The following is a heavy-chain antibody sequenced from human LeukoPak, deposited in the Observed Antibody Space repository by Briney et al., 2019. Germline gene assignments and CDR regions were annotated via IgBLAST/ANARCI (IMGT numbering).Heavy chain of an antibody. J-gene: IGHJ4*02. CDR2: ITPDAGRT. V-gene: IGHV3-23*01. Sequence: PGGTLRLSCAVSGFTFSTYGMNWVRQAPGKGLGWVSGITPDAGRTYYADSVKGRFTIYRDNSKNTVYLQMNSLGAEDTAVYYCVQDWAWGAFGYWGQGTLVTVSS. CDR3: VQDWAWGAFGY. D-gene: IGHD7-27*01. CDR1: GFTFSTYG.